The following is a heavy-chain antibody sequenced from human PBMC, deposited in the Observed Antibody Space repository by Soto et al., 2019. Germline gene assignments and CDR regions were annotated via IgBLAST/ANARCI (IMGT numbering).Heavy chain of an antibody. CDR2: INPSGGST. Sequence: QVQLVQSGAEVKKPGASGKVSCKASGYTFTSYYMHWVRQAPGQGLEWMGTINPSGGSTSYAQKFQGRVTMTRDTSTSTVYMELSSLRSEDTAVYYCARDYYGDYGCLDYWGQGTLVTVSS. J-gene: IGHJ4*02. CDR3: ARDYYGDYGCLDY. CDR1: GYTFTSYY. V-gene: IGHV1-46*01. D-gene: IGHD4-17*01.